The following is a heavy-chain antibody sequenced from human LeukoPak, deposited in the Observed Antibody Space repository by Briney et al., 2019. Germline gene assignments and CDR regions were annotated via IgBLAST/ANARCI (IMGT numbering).Heavy chain of an antibody. D-gene: IGHD3/OR15-3a*01. CDR1: GYSFTNYW. CDR2: INPSDSYT. V-gene: IGHV5-10-1*01. Sequence: GESLKISCKGSGYSFTNYWISWVRQMPGKGLEWMGRINPSDSYTDYSPSFQGHVTISADKSITTAYLQWSYLKASDTAMYYCVRQGDWGIFDYWGQGSLVTVSS. CDR3: VRQGDWGIFDY. J-gene: IGHJ4*02.